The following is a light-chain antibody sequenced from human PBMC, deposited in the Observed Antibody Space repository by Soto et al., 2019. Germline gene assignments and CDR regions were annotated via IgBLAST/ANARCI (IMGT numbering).Light chain of an antibody. CDR1: QDISNY. V-gene: IGKV1-33*01. CDR2: DAS. Sequence: DIQMTQSPSSLSASVGDRVTITCQASQDISNYLNWYQQKPGKAPKLLIYDASNLETGVRSRFSGSGSGTDFPFTISSLQPEDIARYYFQQYDNLPRGKTFGPGTKVDIK. CDR3: QQYDNLPRGKT. J-gene: IGKJ3*01.